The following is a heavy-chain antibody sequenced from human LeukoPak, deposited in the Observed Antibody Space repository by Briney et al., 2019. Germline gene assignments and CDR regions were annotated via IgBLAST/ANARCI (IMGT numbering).Heavy chain of an antibody. CDR2: IFHTGKT. CDR3: ARQMGVGVWALDY. Sequence: SSETLSLTCDVSGGSISTGNYWWGWLRQPPGKGLEWIGIIFHTGKTHDNPSLKSRVSMSVDTSKNQFSLRLSAVTAADTAVYYCARQMGVGVWALDYWGQGALVTVSS. D-gene: IGHD3-16*01. V-gene: IGHV4-39*01. J-gene: IGHJ4*02. CDR1: GGSISTGNYW.